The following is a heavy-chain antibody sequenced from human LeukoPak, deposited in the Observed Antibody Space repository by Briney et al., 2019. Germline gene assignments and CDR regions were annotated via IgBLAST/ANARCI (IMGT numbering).Heavy chain of an antibody. CDR1: GDSISSGSYY. V-gene: IGHV4-61*02. J-gene: IGHJ4*02. CDR3: ARAWFGELYHS. CDR2: IYSSGGT. D-gene: IGHD3-10*01. Sequence: SQTLSLTCEVSGDSISSGSYYWTWIRQPAGKGLEWIGRIYSSGGTTYNPSLKSRVTISLDTSKNQFSLKLISVTASDTAAYYCARAWFGELYHSWGQGTLVTVSS.